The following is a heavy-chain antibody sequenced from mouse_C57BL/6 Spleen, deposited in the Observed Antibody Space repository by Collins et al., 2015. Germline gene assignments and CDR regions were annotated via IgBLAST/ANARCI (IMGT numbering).Heavy chain of an antibody. Sequence: EVQLVESGGGLVQPKGSLKLSCAASGFTFNTYAMNWVRQAPGKGLEWVARIRSKSNNYATYYADSVKDRFTISRDDSQSMLYLQMNNLKTEDTAMYYCVRRGRYEGAWFAYWGQGTLVTVSA. CDR3: VRRGRYEGAWFAY. V-gene: IGHV10-1*02. D-gene: IGHD2-14*01. J-gene: IGHJ3*01. CDR1: GFTFNTYA. CDR2: IRSKSNNYAT.